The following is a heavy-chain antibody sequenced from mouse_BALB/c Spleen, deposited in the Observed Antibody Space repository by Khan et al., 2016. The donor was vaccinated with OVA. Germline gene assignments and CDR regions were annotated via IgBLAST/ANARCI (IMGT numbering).Heavy chain of an antibody. Sequence: EVELVESGGGLVQPGGSLKLSCATSGFTFSDYYMYWVRQTPEQRLEWVAYLSNRGTTTYYPDTLRGRFTISRDTAKNTLYLQMRRLASEDTAMYYCAREGDDGDLADWGEGTLVTVSA. J-gene: IGHJ3*01. CDR1: GFTFSDYY. CDR3: AREGDDGDLAD. CDR2: LSNRGTTT. D-gene: IGHD2-13*01. V-gene: IGHV5-12*02.